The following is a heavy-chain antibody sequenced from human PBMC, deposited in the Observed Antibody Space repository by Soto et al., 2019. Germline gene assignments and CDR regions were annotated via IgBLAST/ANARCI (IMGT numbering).Heavy chain of an antibody. Sequence: SVKVSCKASGGTFNSYTINWVRQAPGRGLEWVGQVVPMYDSVNYAENFQGRVTITADKSTKTAYMELTSLRSEDTALYFCASWRSYSGSYCFDYWGQGTLVTVSS. V-gene: IGHV1-69*06. D-gene: IGHD1-26*01. J-gene: IGHJ4*02. CDR2: VVPMYDSV. CDR3: ASWRSYSGSYCFDY. CDR1: GGTFNSYT.